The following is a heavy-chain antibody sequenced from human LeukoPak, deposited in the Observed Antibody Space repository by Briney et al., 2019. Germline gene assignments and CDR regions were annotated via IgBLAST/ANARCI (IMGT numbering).Heavy chain of an antibody. D-gene: IGHD4-23*01. CDR2: INHSGST. Sequence: KASETLSLTCTVSGGSISSSSYYWGWIRQPPGKGLEWIGEINHSGSTNYNPSLKSRVTISVDTSKNQFSLKLSSVTAADTAVYYCARAPVVGMDVWGQGTTVTVSS. CDR1: GGSISSSSYY. V-gene: IGHV4-39*07. J-gene: IGHJ6*02. CDR3: ARAPVVGMDV.